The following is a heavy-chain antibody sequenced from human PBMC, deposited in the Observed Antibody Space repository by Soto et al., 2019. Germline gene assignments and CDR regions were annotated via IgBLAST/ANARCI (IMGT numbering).Heavy chain of an antibody. CDR3: VTVNLVGAAYYFDY. Sequence: LSLTCTVSGGSIRNGDYYWGWIRQPPGKGLEWIGYVYYSGTTYSHPSLNSRVSISVDTSENQISLRLTSVTAADTAVYYCVTVNLVGAAYYFDYWGPGTLVTVSS. CDR1: GGSIRNGDYY. D-gene: IGHD1-26*01. J-gene: IGHJ4*02. V-gene: IGHV4-30-4*01. CDR2: VYYSGTT.